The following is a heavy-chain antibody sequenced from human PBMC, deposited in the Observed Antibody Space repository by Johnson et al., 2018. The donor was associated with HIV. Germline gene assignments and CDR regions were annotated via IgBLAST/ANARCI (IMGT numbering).Heavy chain of an antibody. Sequence: VQLVESGGGVVRPGGSLRLSCAASGFTFDDYAMSWVRQAPGKGLEWVSRIISDVSSAIYTDSVTGRFTISRDNTKNTLYLQMNSLRAEDTAVYYCTTGAFHAYDMWGQGTMVTVSS. J-gene: IGHJ3*02. CDR3: TTGAFHAYDM. CDR1: GFTFDDYA. CDR2: IISDVSSA. D-gene: IGHD2/OR15-2a*01. V-gene: IGHV3-74*02.